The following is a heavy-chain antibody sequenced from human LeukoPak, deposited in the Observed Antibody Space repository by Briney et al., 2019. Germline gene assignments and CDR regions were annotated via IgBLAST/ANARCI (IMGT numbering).Heavy chain of an antibody. V-gene: IGHV4-61*02. Sequence: SHPLSLTCTLSGGSISSGSSYWSWIRQPAGRGLEWIGRLYTSGSTNYNPSLKSRVTISVDTSKNQFSLKMTSVTAADTAVYYCTRGSITVDHWVQGTLVSVPS. CDR2: LYTSGST. CDR3: TRGSITVDH. D-gene: IGHD6-19*01. CDR1: GGSISSGSSY. J-gene: IGHJ4*02.